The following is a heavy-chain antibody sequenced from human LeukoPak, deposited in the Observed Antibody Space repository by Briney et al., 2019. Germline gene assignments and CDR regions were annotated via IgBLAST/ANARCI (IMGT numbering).Heavy chain of an antibody. V-gene: IGHV3-23*01. D-gene: IGHD6-19*01. J-gene: IGHJ4*02. CDR2: ISGSGVSK. CDR3: AKARVGQWLGDFDY. CDR1: RFTFSGYA. Sequence: GGSLRLSCAASRFTFSGYAMSWVRQAPGKGLEWVSGISGSGVSKYYADSVKGRFTISRDNSNNTLYLQMNSLSAEDTAEYYCAKARVGQWLGDFDYWGQGALVSVSS.